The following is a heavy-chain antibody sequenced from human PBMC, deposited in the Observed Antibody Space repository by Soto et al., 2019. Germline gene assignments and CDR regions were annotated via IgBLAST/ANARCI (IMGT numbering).Heavy chain of an antibody. V-gene: IGHV1-18*01. CDR1: GYTFTRSG. D-gene: IGHD6-19*01. CDR3: ARDLAVGLVDY. Sequence: ASVKVSCKASGYTFTRSGISWVRQAPGQGLEWMGWISTYNGDTNYAQTFQGRVTMTTDTSTSTAYMELRSLRSDDTAVYYCARDLAVGLVDYWGQGTLVTVSS. J-gene: IGHJ4*02. CDR2: ISTYNGDT.